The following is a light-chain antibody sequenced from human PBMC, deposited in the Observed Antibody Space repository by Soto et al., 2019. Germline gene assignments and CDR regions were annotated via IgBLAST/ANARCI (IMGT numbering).Light chain of an antibody. V-gene: IGKV3-11*01. Sequence: ELVLTQSPATLSLCAGETATLSCRASQFLSSYLAWYQQKPGQPPRLLIYDTSNRAAGVPARFSGSRSGTDFTLTISSLEPEDFAVYFCHQRNTFGQGTQLEIK. J-gene: IGKJ5*01. CDR3: HQRNT. CDR2: DTS. CDR1: QFLSSY.